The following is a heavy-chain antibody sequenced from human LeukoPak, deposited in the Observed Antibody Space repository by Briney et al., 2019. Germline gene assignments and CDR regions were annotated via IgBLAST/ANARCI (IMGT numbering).Heavy chain of an antibody. Sequence: GGSLRLSCAASGFTFSTYSMNWVRQAPGKGLEWVSSISSGSSFIYYADSVKGRFTISRDNAKNSLFLQMNSLRAEDTAVYYCARESSGYFYWGQGTLVTVSS. J-gene: IGHJ4*02. CDR1: GFTFSTYS. D-gene: IGHD3-22*01. V-gene: IGHV3-21*01. CDR3: ARESSGYFY. CDR2: ISSGSSFI.